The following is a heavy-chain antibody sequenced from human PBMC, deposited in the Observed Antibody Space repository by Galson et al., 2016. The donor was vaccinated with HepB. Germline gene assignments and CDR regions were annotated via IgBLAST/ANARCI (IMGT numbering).Heavy chain of an antibody. Sequence: SLRLSCAASGFTFSDHYMGWIRQAPGKGLEWVSYMSTRGSTISYADSLKGRLIISRDNAKNLLYLQMNSLRVEDTATYYCATQKGTYFDSWGQGTLVIVSS. J-gene: IGHJ4*02. CDR3: ATQKGTYFDS. CDR2: MSTRGSTI. V-gene: IGHV3-11*01. CDR1: GFTFSDHY.